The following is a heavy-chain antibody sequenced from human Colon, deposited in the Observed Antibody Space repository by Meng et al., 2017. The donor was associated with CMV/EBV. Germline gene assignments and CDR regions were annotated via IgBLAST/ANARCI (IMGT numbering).Heavy chain of an antibody. J-gene: IGHJ4*02. CDR2: ISGSGYST. CDR1: GFTFDDYG. CDR3: AKVSAGYDILTGYLYFDY. D-gene: IGHD3-9*01. Sequence: GESLKISCAASGFTFDDYGMSWVRQAAGKGLEWVSGISGSGYSTYYADSVKGRFTISRDNSKNTLYLQMNSLRAEDTAVYYCAKVSAGYDILTGYLYFDYWGQGTLVTVSS. V-gene: IGHV3-23*01.